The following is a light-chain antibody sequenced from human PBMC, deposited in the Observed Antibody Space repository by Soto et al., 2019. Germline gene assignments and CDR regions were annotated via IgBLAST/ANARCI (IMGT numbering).Light chain of an antibody. CDR1: SSDVGSYNF. CDR3: CSYAGPSTI. CDR2: EGT. Sequence: QSALTQPASVSGSPGQSITISCTGTSSDVGSYNFVSWFQQHPGKVPKLIIYEGTERPSGVSSRFSASKSGNTASLTISGLQPEDEADYYCCSYAGPSTIFGGGTKLTVL. J-gene: IGLJ2*01. V-gene: IGLV2-23*01.